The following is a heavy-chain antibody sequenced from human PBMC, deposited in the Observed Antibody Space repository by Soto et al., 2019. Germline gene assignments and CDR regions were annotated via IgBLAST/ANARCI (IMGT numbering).Heavy chain of an antibody. D-gene: IGHD6-13*01. CDR3: ARMGFSSWAQIDLYGMDV. V-gene: IGHV2-70*01. CDR1: GFSLSTSGMC. CDR2: IDWDDDK. Sequence: SGPTLVNPTRTLTLTCTFSGFSLSTSGMCVSWIRQPPGKALEWLALIDWDDDKYYSTSLKTRLTISKDTSKNQVVLTMTNMDPVDTATYYCARMGFSSWAQIDLYGMDVWGQGTTVTV. J-gene: IGHJ6*02.